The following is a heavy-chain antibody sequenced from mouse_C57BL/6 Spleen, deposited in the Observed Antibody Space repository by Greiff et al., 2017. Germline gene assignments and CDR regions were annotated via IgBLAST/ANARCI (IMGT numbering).Heavy chain of an antibody. D-gene: IGHD1-1*01. V-gene: IGHV14-4*01. CDR1: GFNIKDDY. J-gene: IGHJ1*03. CDR3: TYYYVTRYFDV. Sequence: VQLQQSGAELVRPGASVKLSCTASGFNIKDDYMHWVKQRPEQGLEWIGWIDPENGDTEYASKFQGKATITADTSSNTAYLQLSSLTSEDTAVYYCTYYYVTRYFDVWGTGTTVTVSS. CDR2: IDPENGDT.